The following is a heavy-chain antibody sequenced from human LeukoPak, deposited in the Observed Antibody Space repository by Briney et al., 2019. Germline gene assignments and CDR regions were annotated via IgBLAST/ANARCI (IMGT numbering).Heavy chain of an antibody. D-gene: IGHD2-2*01. CDR1: AYTFTSYG. Sequence: ASVKVSCKASAYTFTSYGISWVRQAPGQGLEWLGWINANSGGIKYAQKFQGRVTMTRDTSISTAYMELSRLRSDDTALYYCARSGYCNSTSCYEYFDPWGQGTLVTVSS. V-gene: IGHV1-2*02. CDR3: ARSGYCNSTSCYEYFDP. CDR2: INANSGGI. J-gene: IGHJ5*02.